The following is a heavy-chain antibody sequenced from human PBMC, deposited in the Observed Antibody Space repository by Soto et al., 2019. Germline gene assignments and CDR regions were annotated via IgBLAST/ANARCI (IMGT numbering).Heavy chain of an antibody. D-gene: IGHD5-18*01. Sequence: PGGSLRLSCAASGLTFSTNYFNWVRQAPGKGLEWVSIIYSGGSASYADSVKGRLTFSRDNSKNTLFLQMNSLRAEDTAVYYCATSSVDSYGFSNAMDVWGQGTTVTVSS. V-gene: IGHV3-53*01. J-gene: IGHJ6*02. CDR3: ATSSVDSYGFSNAMDV. CDR2: IYSGGSA. CDR1: GLTFSTNY.